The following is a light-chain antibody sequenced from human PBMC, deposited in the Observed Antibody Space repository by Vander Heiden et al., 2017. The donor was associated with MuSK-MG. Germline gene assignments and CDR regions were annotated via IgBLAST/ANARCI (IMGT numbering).Light chain of an antibody. CDR3: QQDGSSPFT. CDR1: QSVSSSY. CDR2: GAS. J-gene: IGKJ3*01. V-gene: IGKV3-20*01. Sequence: EVVLTQSPGTLSLSPGERATLSCRASQSVSSSYLAWYQQKPGQAPRLLIYGASSRATGIPDRFSGSGSGTDFTLTISRREPEDFAVYYCQQDGSSPFTFGRGTKVDIK.